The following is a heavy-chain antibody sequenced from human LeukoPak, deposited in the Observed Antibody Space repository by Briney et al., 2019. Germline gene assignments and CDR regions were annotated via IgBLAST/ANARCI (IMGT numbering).Heavy chain of an antibody. D-gene: IGHD3-10*01. CDR1: GFTFSASW. J-gene: IGHJ6*03. CDR3: AKDLRGSLYSYYMDV. CDR2: ISGSGGST. Sequence: PGGSLRLSCAASGFTFSASWMTWVRQAPGKGLEWVSTISGSGGSTYYADSVKGRFTISRDNSKNTLFLQMNSLRAEDTAVYYCAKDLRGSLYSYYMDVWGKGTTVTISS. V-gene: IGHV3-23*01.